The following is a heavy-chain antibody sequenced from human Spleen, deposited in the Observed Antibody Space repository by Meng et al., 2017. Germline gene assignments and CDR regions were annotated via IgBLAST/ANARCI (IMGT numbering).Heavy chain of an antibody. CDR2: IYPGDSDP. D-gene: IGHD3-10*01. V-gene: IGHV5-51*01. J-gene: IGHJ6*02. CDR3: ARTYCYGSDYFYYGLDV. CDR1: GYSFISYG. Sequence: KVSCKGSGYSFISYGIGWVRQMPGKGLEWMGIIYPGDSDPRYSPSFQGQVTISADKSISTAYLQWSSLKASDTAVYYCARTYCYGSDYFYYGLDVWGQGTTVTVSS.